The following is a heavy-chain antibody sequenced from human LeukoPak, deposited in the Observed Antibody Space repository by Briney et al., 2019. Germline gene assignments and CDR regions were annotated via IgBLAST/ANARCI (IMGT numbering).Heavy chain of an antibody. D-gene: IGHD3-10*01. CDR3: TRGRGSGSYNYYGMDV. J-gene: IGHJ6*04. V-gene: IGHV3-49*03. Sequence: GGSLRLSCTASGFTFGDYAMSWFRQAPGKGLEWVGFIRSKAYGGTTEYAASVKGRFTISRDDSKSIAYLQMNSLKTEDTAVYYCTRGRGSGSYNYYGMDVWGXXXXXTVXS. CDR1: GFTFGDYA. CDR2: IRSKAYGGTT.